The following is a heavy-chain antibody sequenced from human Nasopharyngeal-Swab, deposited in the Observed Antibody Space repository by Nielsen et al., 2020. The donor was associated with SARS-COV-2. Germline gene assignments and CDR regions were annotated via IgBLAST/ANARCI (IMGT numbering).Heavy chain of an antibody. CDR3: ARSRIAVTQDAFDL. D-gene: IGHD6-19*01. CDR2: IYPDDSET. Sequence: KVSCKGSGYSFPSYWIGWVRQMPGKGLEWMGIIYPDDSETRYSPSFQGQVTISADKSITTASLQWTSLKASDTAIYYCARSRIAVTQDAFDLWGQGTMVTVSS. J-gene: IGHJ3*01. CDR1: GYSFPSYW. V-gene: IGHV5-51*01.